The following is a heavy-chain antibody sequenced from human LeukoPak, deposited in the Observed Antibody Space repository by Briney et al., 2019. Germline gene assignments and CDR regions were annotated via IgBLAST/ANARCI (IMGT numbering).Heavy chain of an antibody. CDR2: IRSKPNNYAT. J-gene: IGHJ4*02. Sequence: GGSLTLSCAASGFTFSASAMHWVRQASGKGLEWVGRIRSKPNNYATAYGESVKGRFTISRDNSKNTAYLQMNSLKTEDTAVYYCTGVSYYNGWGYWGQGTLVTVSS. V-gene: IGHV3-73*01. CDR3: TGVSYYNGWGY. CDR1: GFTFSASA. D-gene: IGHD3-10*01.